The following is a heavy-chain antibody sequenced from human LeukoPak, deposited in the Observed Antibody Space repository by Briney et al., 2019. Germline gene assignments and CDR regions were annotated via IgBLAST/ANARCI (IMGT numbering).Heavy chain of an antibody. J-gene: IGHJ5*02. D-gene: IGHD4-23*01. CDR2: IVVGSGNT. CDR1: GFTFLKSA. V-gene: IGHV1-58*01. Sequence: SVRVSCKDSGFTFLKSAVQWVRQARGQRLEWIGWIVVGSGNTNYAQKFSERVSISRDMSTNTAYMELSGLRSEDTAVYYCVADVVTAVGVLASWGQGTLVTVSS. CDR3: VADVVTAVGVLAS.